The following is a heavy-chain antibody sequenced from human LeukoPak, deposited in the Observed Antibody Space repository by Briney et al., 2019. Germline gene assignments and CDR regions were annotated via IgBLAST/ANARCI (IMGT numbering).Heavy chain of an antibody. Sequence: GGSLRLSCAASGFSYMNAWMIWVRRAPGKGLEWVGRIKSNADGGTPDYAAPARGRFTISRDDSKSTLYLQMNSLKTEDTAVYYCTTFYHEYSPYWGRGTLVTVSS. CDR2: IKSNADGGTP. CDR1: GFSYMNAW. V-gene: IGHV3-15*01. CDR3: TTFYHEYSPY. D-gene: IGHD2/OR15-2a*01. J-gene: IGHJ4*02.